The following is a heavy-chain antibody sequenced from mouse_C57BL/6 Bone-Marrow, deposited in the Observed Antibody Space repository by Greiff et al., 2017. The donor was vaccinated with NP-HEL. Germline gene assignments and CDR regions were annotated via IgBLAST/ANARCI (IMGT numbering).Heavy chain of an antibody. Sequence: QVQLQQPGAELVKPGASVKMSCKASGYTFTSYWITWVKQRPGQGLEWIGDIYPGSGSTNYNEKFKSKATLTVDTSSSTAYMQLSSLTSEDSAVYYCARNWGTVVATRDFDYWGQGTTLTVSS. V-gene: IGHV1-55*01. CDR1: GYTFTSYW. J-gene: IGHJ2*01. CDR2: IYPGSGST. D-gene: IGHD1-1*01. CDR3: ARNWGTVVATRDFDY.